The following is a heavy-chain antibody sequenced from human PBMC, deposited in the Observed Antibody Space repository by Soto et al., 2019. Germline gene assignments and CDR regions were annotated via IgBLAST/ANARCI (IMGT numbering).Heavy chain of an antibody. Sequence: SETLSLTCAVYGGSFSGYYWSWIRQPPGKGLEWIGEINHSGSTNYNPTLKSRVTISVDTSKNQFSLKLSSVTAADTAVYYCARGSDYDFWSGYHWFDPRGQGTLVTVSS. CDR1: GGSFSGYY. J-gene: IGHJ5*02. CDR2: INHSGST. D-gene: IGHD3-3*01. CDR3: ARGSDYDFWSGYHWFDP. V-gene: IGHV4-34*01.